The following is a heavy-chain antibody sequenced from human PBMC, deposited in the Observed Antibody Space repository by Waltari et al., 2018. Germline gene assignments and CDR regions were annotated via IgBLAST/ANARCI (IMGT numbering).Heavy chain of an antibody. CDR3: ARSGWLDN. D-gene: IGHD6-19*01. CDR2: INAASTNT. Sequence: QVQLVQSGAEVKEPGPPVRISCKACGDTFSTYVMHWVRQAPGQRLEWRGWINAASTNTKYSEKFQGRVTITRDTSASTGYMELRSLTSEDTAVYYCARSGWLDNWGQGTLVTVSA. V-gene: IGHV1-3*01. CDR1: GDTFSTYV. J-gene: IGHJ4*02.